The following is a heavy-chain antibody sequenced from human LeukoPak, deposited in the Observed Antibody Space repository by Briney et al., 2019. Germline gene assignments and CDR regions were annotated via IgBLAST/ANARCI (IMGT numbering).Heavy chain of an antibody. CDR2: ISYDESNK. CDR3: AKDHGDYFDY. V-gene: IGHV3-30*18. D-gene: IGHD4-17*01. CDR1: GFTFSNYG. J-gene: IGHJ4*02. Sequence: GRSLRLSCAASGFTFSNYGMHWVRQAPGKGLEWVAVISYDESNKYYADSVKGRFTISRDNSKNTLYLQMNSLRAEDTAVYYCAKDHGDYFDYWGQGTLVTVSS.